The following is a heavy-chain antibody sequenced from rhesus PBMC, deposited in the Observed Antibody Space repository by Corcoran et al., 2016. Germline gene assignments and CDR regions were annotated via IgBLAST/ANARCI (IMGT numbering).Heavy chain of an antibody. V-gene: IGHV3-14*01. D-gene: IGHD4-23*01. CDR1: GFTLSGYW. CDR3: AVQYSNFGGWYFDL. Sequence: VQLVESGGGLAKPGGSLRLSCAASGFTLSGYWVHWVRQAPGKGLEWITGINKSGRSTYFADSVKGRFTISRENAKTTLFLQMDGLRAEDTAVYYCAVQYSNFGGWYFDLWGPGTPITISS. J-gene: IGHJ2*01. CDR2: INKSGRST.